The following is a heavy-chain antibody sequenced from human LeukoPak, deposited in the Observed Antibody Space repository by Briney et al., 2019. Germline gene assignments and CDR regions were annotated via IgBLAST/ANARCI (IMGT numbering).Heavy chain of an antibody. CDR3: ARRRDYVWGSYRYAFDI. J-gene: IGHJ3*02. CDR2: ISYSGNT. CDR1: GGSISTYY. V-gene: IGHV4-59*01. D-gene: IGHD3-16*02. Sequence: PSETLSLTCTVSGGSISTYYWSWIRQPPGKGLEWIGYISYSGNTYYNPSLKSRVTMSVDTSKNQFSLKLSSVTAADTAVYYCARRRDYVWGSYRYAFDIWGQGTMVTVSS.